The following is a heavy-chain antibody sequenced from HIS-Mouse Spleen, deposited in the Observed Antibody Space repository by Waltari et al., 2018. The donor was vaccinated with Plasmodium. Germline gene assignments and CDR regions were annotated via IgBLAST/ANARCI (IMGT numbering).Heavy chain of an antibody. D-gene: IGHD6-13*01. Sequence: QVQLVQSGAEVKKPGASVKVSCKASGYTFTGYYMHWVRQAPGQGLEWMGWSNPNRGGTKYAQKLQGRVTMTRDTSISTAYMELSRLRSDDTAVYYCARDLAAAGHFDYWGQGTLVTVSS. J-gene: IGHJ4*02. V-gene: IGHV1-2*02. CDR1: GYTFTGYY. CDR3: ARDLAAAGHFDY. CDR2: SNPNRGGT.